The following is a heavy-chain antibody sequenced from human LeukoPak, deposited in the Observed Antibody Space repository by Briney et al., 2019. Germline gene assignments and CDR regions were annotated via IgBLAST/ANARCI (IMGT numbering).Heavy chain of an antibody. CDR1: GFTFSDYY. CDR2: SSGSSI. D-gene: IGHD6-13*01. V-gene: IGHV3-11*01. J-gene: IGHJ4*02. Sequence: GGSLRLSCAASGFTFSDYYMSWIRQAPGKGLEWVSYSSGSSIYYADFVKGRFTISRDNAKNSLYLQMNSLRAEDAAVYYCAREGSSSWYVDYWGQGTLVTVSS. CDR3: AREGSSSWYVDY.